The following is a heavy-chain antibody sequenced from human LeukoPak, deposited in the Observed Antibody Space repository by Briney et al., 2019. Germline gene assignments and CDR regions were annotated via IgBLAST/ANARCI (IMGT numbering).Heavy chain of an antibody. Sequence: GGSLRLSCAASGFTFSNFAMTWVRQAPGEGLEWVSLINSDGSSTIHADSVKGRFTISRDNAKNTLYLQMNSLRPEDTAVYYCAREVYSSGWSSFDYWGQGTLVTVSS. D-gene: IGHD6-19*01. J-gene: IGHJ4*02. CDR2: INSDGSST. CDR3: AREVYSSGWSSFDY. V-gene: IGHV3-74*01. CDR1: GFTFSNFA.